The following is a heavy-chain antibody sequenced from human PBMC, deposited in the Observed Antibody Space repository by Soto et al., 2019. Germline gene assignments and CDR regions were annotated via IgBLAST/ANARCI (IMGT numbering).Heavy chain of an antibody. Sequence: PGGSLRLSCAASGFTFSSYAMHWVRQAPGKGLEWVAVISYDGSNKYYADSVKGRFTISRDNSKNTLYLQMNSLRSEDTAVYYCAMWQWLVRGEDYFDYWGQGTLVTVSS. D-gene: IGHD6-19*01. CDR3: AMWQWLVRGEDYFDY. CDR1: GFTFSSYA. CDR2: ISYDGSNK. J-gene: IGHJ4*02. V-gene: IGHV3-30-3*01.